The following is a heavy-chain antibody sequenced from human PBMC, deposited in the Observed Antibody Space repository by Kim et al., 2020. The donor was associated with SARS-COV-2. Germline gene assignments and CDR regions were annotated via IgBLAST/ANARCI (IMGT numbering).Heavy chain of an antibody. CDR3: ARAGLGDYGDYHYFDY. Sequence: SETLSLTCTVSGGSISSGGYYWSWIRQHPGKGLEWIGYIYYSGSTYYNPSLKSRVTISVDTSKNQFSLKLSSVTAADTAVYYCARAGLGDYGDYHYFDYWGQGTLVTVSS. V-gene: IGHV4-31*03. CDR2: IYYSGST. CDR1: GGSISSGGYY. J-gene: IGHJ4*02. D-gene: IGHD4-17*01.